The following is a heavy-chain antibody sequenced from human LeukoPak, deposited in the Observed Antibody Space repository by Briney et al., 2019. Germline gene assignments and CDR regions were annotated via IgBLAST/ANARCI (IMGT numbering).Heavy chain of an antibody. CDR2: IIPIFGTA. CDR3: ARGYYYDSSGHLPPRLDAFDI. V-gene: IGHV1-69*06. J-gene: IGHJ3*02. D-gene: IGHD3-22*01. Sequence: ASVKVSCKASGGTFSSYAISWVRQAPGQGLEWMGGIIPIFGTANYAQKFQGRVTITADKSTSTAYMELSSLRSEDTAVYYCARGYYYDSSGHLPPRLDAFDIWGQGTLVTVSS. CDR1: GGTFSSYA.